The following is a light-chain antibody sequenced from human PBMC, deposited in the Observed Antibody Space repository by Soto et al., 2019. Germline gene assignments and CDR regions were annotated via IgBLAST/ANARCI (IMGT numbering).Light chain of an antibody. CDR2: GAS. V-gene: IGKV3-20*01. Sequence: EIVLTQSPGTLSLSPGERATLSCRASQSVSSSYLAWYQQKPGQAPRLLIYGASSRATGIPDRFTGSGSGTEFTLTISSLQVEDFATYYCQQTYTIPRTFGQGSKV. J-gene: IGKJ1*01. CDR1: QSVSSSY. CDR3: QQTYTIPRT.